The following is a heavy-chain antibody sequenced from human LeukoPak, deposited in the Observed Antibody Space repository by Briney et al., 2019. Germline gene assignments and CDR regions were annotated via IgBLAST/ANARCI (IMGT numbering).Heavy chain of an antibody. V-gene: IGHV4-59*08. D-gene: IGHD1-26*01. J-gene: IGHJ6*04. CDR2: IHYSGST. CDR3: ARQWDGVEYFYAVDV. CDR1: GGSLSPYY. Sequence: PSETLSLTCTASGGSLSPYYWDWIRQPPGKGLEWVAFIHYSGSTNYNRSLRTRVTISVETTKNQCSLKECSVTASDTAIYFCARQWDGVEYFYAVDVWGKGTTVTVSS.